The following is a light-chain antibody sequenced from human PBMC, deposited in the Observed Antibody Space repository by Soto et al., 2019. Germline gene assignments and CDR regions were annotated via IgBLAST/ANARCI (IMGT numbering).Light chain of an antibody. V-gene: IGLV2-14*01. Sequence: QSALTQPASVSGSPGQSITISCTGTSSDVGGYNYVSWYQQHPGEVPKLIIYDVSYRPSGVSNRFSGSKSGNTASLTIYGLQAEDVADYYCRSYTSSSTVVFGGGTKLTVL. J-gene: IGLJ2*01. CDR1: SSDVGGYNY. CDR3: RSYTSSSTVV. CDR2: DVS.